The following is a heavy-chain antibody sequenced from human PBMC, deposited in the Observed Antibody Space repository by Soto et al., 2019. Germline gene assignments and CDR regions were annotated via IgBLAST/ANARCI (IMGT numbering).Heavy chain of an antibody. Sequence: SETLARNRTVAGGSIRKYYWIWFREPPGKGLESIGYVYSSGSTHYNPSLQSRVTISADTSKNQVSLKVNSVTAADTAVYYCARGINYYDSSGDSWFDPWGQGTLVT. D-gene: IGHD3-22*01. CDR1: GGSIRKYY. V-gene: IGHV4-59*01. CDR2: VYSSGST. J-gene: IGHJ5*02. CDR3: ARGINYYDSSGDSWFDP.